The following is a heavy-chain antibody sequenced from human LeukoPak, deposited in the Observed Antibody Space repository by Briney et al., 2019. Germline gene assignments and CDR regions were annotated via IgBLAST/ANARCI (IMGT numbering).Heavy chain of an antibody. CDR2: IYSGGST. V-gene: IGHV3-53*01. D-gene: IGHD4-17*01. J-gene: IGHJ4*02. Sequence: GGSLRLSCAASGFTVSSNYMSWVRQAPGKGLDWVSVIYSGGSTYYADSVKGRFTISRDNSKNTLYLQMNSLRAEDTAVYYCARDGDGDSPFDYWGQGTLVTVSS. CDR1: GFTVSSNY. CDR3: ARDGDGDSPFDY.